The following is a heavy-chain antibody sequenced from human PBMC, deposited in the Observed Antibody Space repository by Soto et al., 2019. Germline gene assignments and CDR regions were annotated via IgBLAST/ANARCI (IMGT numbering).Heavy chain of an antibody. Sequence: QVQLVQSGAEVKRPGSSVKVSCKASGDTFTFYSINWVRQAPGLGLEWMGRINPILSMSNYAQRFQGRVTMTADKSTTTANRALSSRRPEDTAIYYCASIYVPGYRPFDYWGQGALVTVSS. CDR3: ASIYVPGYRPFDY. CDR1: GDTFTFYS. V-gene: IGHV1-69*02. D-gene: IGHD3-10*02. CDR2: INPILSMS. J-gene: IGHJ4*02.